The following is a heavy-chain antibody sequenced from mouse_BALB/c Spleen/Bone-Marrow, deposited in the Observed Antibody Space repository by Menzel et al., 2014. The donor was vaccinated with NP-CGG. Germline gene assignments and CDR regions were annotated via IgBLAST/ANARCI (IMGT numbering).Heavy chain of an antibody. J-gene: IGHJ3*01. D-gene: IGHD3-2*01. V-gene: IGHV1S56*01. CDR1: GYTFTSYD. Sequence: VQLQESGPELVKPGALVKISCKASGYTFTSYDINWVKQRPGQGLEWIGWIYPGDGSTKYNEKFKGKATLTADKSSSTTYMQLSSLTSENSAVYFCARSGDSSGYGFAYWGQGTLVAVSA. CDR3: ARSGDSSGYGFAY. CDR2: IYPGDGST.